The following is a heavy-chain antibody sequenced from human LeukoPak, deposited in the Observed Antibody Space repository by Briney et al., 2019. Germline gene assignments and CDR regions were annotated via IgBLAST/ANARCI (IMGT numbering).Heavy chain of an antibody. CDR3: ARRYYDSAFDI. V-gene: IGHV4-4*02. D-gene: IGHD3-22*01. CDR1: GGSISSSNW. CDR2: IYHSGST. Sequence: PSGTLSLTCAVSGGSISSSNWWSWVRQPPGKGLEWIGEIYHSGSTNYNPSLKGRVTISVDKSKNQFSLKLSSVTAADTAVYYCARRYYDSAFDIWGQGTMVTVSS. J-gene: IGHJ3*02.